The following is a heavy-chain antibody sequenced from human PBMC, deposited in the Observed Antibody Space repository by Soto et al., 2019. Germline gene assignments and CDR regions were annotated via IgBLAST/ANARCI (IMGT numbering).Heavy chain of an antibody. J-gene: IGHJ4*02. CDR1: GFSLITSAVG. CDR2: IYWDDTK. D-gene: IGHD6-19*01. CDR3: AHGSGWLSDQ. V-gene: IGHV2-5*02. Sequence: QITLKESGPTLVRPTQTLTLTCTFSGFSLITSAVGVNWIRQPTGKPLEWLALIYWDDTKHYSSSLRNGLTITKDSSKNQVVLTMTNMDPVDTATYYCAHGSGWLSDQWGQGTLVTVSS.